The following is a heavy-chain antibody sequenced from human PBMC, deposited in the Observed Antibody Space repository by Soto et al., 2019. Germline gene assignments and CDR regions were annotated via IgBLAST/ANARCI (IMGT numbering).Heavy chain of an antibody. J-gene: IGHJ4*02. Sequence: QVQLQESGPGLVKPSQTLSLTCTVSGDSISSGGYYWSWIRQHPGMGLEWIGYIYYSGTTYYNPSLEGRFSISADTSENQFSLKVKSATVADTAVYYCASTYYTGDSGPYDYWGQGTLVTVSS. CDR3: ASTYYTGDSGPYDY. V-gene: IGHV4-31*03. D-gene: IGHD1-26*01. CDR1: GDSISSGGYY. CDR2: IYYSGTT.